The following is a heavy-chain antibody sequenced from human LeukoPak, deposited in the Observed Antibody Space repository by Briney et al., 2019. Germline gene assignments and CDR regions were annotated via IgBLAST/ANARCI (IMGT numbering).Heavy chain of an antibody. CDR1: GGSFSGYY. Sequence: PSETLSLTCAVYGGSFSGYYWSWIRQPPGKGLEWIGEINHSGSTNYNPSLKSRVTISVDTSKNQFSLKLSSVTAADTAVYYCASLSGSYLDYWGQGTLVTVSS. J-gene: IGHJ4*02. CDR2: INHSGST. D-gene: IGHD1-26*01. CDR3: ASLSGSYLDY. V-gene: IGHV4-34*01.